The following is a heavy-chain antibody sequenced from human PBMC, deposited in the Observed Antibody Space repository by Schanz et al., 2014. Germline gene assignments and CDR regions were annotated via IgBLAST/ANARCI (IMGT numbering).Heavy chain of an antibody. CDR3: VRDTDYHFDY. V-gene: IGHV3-74*01. CDR2: TSNDGSFT. J-gene: IGHJ4*02. D-gene: IGHD4-17*01. CDR1: GFTFSSYL. Sequence: EVQLVESGGGLVQPGGSLTLSCAASGFTFSSYLMSWVRQAPGKGLEWVSRTSNDGSFTTFADSVKGRFTISRDNAKNTLYLQMNSLRAEDTAVYYCVRDTDYHFDYWGQGTLVTVSS.